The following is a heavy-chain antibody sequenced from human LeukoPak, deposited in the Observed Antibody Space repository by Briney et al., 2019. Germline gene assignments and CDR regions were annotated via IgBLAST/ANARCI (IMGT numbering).Heavy chain of an antibody. CDR1: GFTFSDYY. D-gene: IGHD3-10*01. V-gene: IGHV3-11*01. Sequence: PGGSLRLSCAASGFTFSDYYMSWIRQAPGKGLEWVPYISSSGSTIYYADSVKGRFTISRDNAKNSLYLQMNSLRAEDTAVYHCARDHYYGSGSYYNYWGQGTLVTVSS. CDR2: ISSSGSTI. J-gene: IGHJ4*02. CDR3: ARDHYYGSGSYYNY.